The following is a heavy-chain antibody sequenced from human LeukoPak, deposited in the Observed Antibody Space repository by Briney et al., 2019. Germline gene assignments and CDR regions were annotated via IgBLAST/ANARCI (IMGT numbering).Heavy chain of an antibody. Sequence: PSETLSLTCAVSGGSISSGGYSWSWIRQPPGKGLEWIGYFFYSGSTYYNPSLKSRVTISVDTSKNQFSLKLSFLTAADTAVYFCARVSGARSRLGRTFDIWGQGTMVTVSS. CDR2: FFYSGST. D-gene: IGHD3-16*01. CDR3: ARVSGARSRLGRTFDI. V-gene: IGHV4-30-4*07. J-gene: IGHJ3*02. CDR1: GGSISSGGYS.